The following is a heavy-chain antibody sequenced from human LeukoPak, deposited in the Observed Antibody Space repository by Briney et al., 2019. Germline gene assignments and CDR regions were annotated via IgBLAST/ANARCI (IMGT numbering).Heavy chain of an antibody. CDR2: IIPIFGTA. V-gene: IGHV1-69*13. D-gene: IGHD3-16*02. Sequence: GASVKVSCKASGGTFSSYAISWVRQAPGQGLEWMGGIIPIFGTANYAQKFQGRVTITADESTSTAYMELSSLRSEDTAVYYCASSRAFGGVIANYYFDYWGQGTLVTVSS. J-gene: IGHJ4*02. CDR3: ASSRAFGGVIANYYFDY. CDR1: GGTFSSYA.